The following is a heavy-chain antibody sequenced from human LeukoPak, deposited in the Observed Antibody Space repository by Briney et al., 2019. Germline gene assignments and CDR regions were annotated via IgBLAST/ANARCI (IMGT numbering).Heavy chain of an antibody. Sequence: ASVKVSCTASGYTFTSYGISWVRQAPGQGLEWMGRIIPILGIANYAQKFQGRVTITADKSTSTAYMELSSLRSEDTAVYYCATAVRMHDYKGWFDPWGQGTLVTVSS. D-gene: IGHD4-11*01. V-gene: IGHV1-69*04. CDR3: ATAVRMHDYKGWFDP. J-gene: IGHJ5*02. CDR1: GYTFTSYG. CDR2: IIPILGIA.